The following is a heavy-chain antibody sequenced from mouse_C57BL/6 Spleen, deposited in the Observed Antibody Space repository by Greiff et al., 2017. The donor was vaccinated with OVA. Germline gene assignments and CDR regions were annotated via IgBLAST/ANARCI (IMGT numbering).Heavy chain of an antibody. CDR2: INPSSGYT. Sequence: VQLQQSGAELAKPGASVKLSCKASGYTFTSYWMHWVKQRPGQGLEWIGYINPSSGYTKYNQKFKDKATLTADKSSSTACMQLSSLTYEDSAVYYCAREPLITTVVATGEDYWGQGTTLTVSS. D-gene: IGHD1-1*01. CDR3: AREPLITTVVATGEDY. V-gene: IGHV1-7*01. CDR1: GYTFTSYW. J-gene: IGHJ2*01.